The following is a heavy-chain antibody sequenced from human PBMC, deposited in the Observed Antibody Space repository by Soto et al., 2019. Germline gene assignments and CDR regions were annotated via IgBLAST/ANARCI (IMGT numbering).Heavy chain of an antibody. CDR3: AKDPTLDSSGYR. Sequence: SETLSLTCTVSGGSISSYYWSWIRQPPGKGLEWIGYIYYSGSTGSTNYNPSLKSRVTISVDTSKNQFSLKLNSMNSLRAEDTAVYYCAKDPTLDSSGYRWGQGTLVTVSS. J-gene: IGHJ4*02. D-gene: IGHD3-22*01. CDR2: IYYSGSTGST. CDR1: GGSISSYY. V-gene: IGHV4-59*01.